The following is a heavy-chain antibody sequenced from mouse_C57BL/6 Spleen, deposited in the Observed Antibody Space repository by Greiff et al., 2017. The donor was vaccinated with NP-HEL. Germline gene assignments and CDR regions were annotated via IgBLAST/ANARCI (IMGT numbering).Heavy chain of an antibody. CDR3: ARSGDYDWYFDV. J-gene: IGHJ1*03. Sequence: VQLQQSGAELVRPGASVKLSCKASGYTFTDYYINWVKQRPGQGLEWIARIYPGSGNTYYNEKFKGKATLTAEKSSSTAYMQLSSLTSEDSAVYFCARSGDYDWYFDVWGTGTTVTVSS. V-gene: IGHV1-76*01. CDR1: GYTFTDYY. CDR2: IYPGSGNT. D-gene: IGHD2-4*01.